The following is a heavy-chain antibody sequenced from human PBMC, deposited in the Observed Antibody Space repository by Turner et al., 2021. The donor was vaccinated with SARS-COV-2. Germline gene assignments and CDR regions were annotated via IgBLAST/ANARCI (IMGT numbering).Heavy chain of an antibody. CDR2: IYYSGST. V-gene: IGHV4-31*03. D-gene: IGHD2-2*01. J-gene: IGHJ5*02. CDR3: ARDGPPVAGGTDWFDP. CDR1: GGSISSGGYH. Sequence: GQLQESGPGLVKPSQTLSLTCTVSGGSISSGGYHWSWIRQHPGKGLEWSGYIYYSGSTYSNPSLKSRVTISVDTSKNQFSLKLSSVTAADTAVYYGARDGPPVAGGTDWFDPWGQGTLVTVSS.